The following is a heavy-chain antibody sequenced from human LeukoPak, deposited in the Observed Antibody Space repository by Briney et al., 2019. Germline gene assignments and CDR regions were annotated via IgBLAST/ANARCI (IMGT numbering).Heavy chain of an antibody. CDR1: GASINSYY. CDR3: ARDQELGF. J-gene: IGHJ4*02. CDR2: SYISGST. Sequence: PSKTLTLTCTVSGASINSYYWNWIRQPAGKGLEWIGRSYISGSTDYNPSLKSRVTVSVDTSKNQFSLKLTSVTAADTAVYYCARDQELGFWGQGTLVTVPS. V-gene: IGHV4-4*07. D-gene: IGHD3-10*01.